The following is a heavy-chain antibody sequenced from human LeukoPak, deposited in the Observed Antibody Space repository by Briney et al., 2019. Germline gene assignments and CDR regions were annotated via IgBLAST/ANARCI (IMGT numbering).Heavy chain of an antibody. CDR3: ASTTSYDFWSGYYRGHFQH. CDR1: TFIFGSYS. J-gene: IGHJ1*01. Sequence: QSGGSLRLSCVGSTFIFGSYSMSWVRQAPGQGLEWVSAISGSGGSTYYADSVKGRFTISRDNSKNTLYLQMNSLRAEDTAVYYCASTTSYDFWSGYYRGHFQHWGQGTLVTVSS. D-gene: IGHD3-3*01. V-gene: IGHV3-23*01. CDR2: ISGSGGST.